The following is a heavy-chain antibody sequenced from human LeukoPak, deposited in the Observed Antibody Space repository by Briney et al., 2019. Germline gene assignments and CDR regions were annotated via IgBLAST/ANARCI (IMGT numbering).Heavy chain of an antibody. Sequence: ASVKVSCKASGYTFTGYYMHWVRQAPGQGLEWMGRINPNSGGTNYAQKFQGRVTMTRDTSISTAYMELNRLRSDDTAVYYCARDLGRGWYRDYWGQGTLVTVSS. CDR2: INPNSGGT. V-gene: IGHV1-2*06. CDR1: GYTFTGYY. J-gene: IGHJ4*02. D-gene: IGHD6-19*01. CDR3: ARDLGRGWYRDY.